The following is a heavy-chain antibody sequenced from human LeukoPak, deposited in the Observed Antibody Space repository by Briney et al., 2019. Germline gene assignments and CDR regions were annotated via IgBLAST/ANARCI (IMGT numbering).Heavy chain of an antibody. Sequence: ASVKVSCKASGYTFTGYYMHWVRQAPGQGLEWMGWINPNSGGTNYAQKFQGRVTMTRDTSTSTAYMELSRLRSDDTAVYYCAGVYSSSWYRADYWGQGTLVTVSS. J-gene: IGHJ4*02. V-gene: IGHV1-2*02. CDR2: INPNSGGT. CDR1: GYTFTGYY. CDR3: AGVYSSSWYRADY. D-gene: IGHD6-13*01.